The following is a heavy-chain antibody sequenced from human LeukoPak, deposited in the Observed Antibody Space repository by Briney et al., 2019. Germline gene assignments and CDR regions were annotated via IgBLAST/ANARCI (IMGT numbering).Heavy chain of an antibody. CDR2: IKQDGSEK. D-gene: IGHD3-3*01. CDR1: GFTFSSYW. V-gene: IGHV3-7*01. J-gene: IGHJ4*02. Sequence: PGGSLRLSCAASGFTFSSYWRSWVRQAPGKGLEWVANIKQDGSEKYYVDSVKGRFTISRDNAKYSLYLQMNSLRAEDTAVYYCARDKYYDFWSGYSFDYWGQGTLVTVSS. CDR3: ARDKYYDFWSGYSFDY.